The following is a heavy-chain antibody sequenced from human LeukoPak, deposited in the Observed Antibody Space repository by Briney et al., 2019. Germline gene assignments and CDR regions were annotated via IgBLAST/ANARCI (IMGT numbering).Heavy chain of an antibody. CDR2: IYSGGST. CDR1: GFTVSGNY. D-gene: IGHD6-13*01. CDR3: AREKNFHTGYRRAFDI. Sequence: GGSLRLSCAASGFTVSGNYMSWVRQAPGKGLEWVSVIYSGGSTYYAASVKGRFTISRDNSKNTLYLQMNSLGAEDTAVYYCAREKNFHTGYRRAFDIWGQGTMVTVSS. V-gene: IGHV3-53*01. J-gene: IGHJ3*02.